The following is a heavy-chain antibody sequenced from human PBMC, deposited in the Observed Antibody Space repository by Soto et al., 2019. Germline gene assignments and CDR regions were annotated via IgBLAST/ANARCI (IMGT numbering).Heavy chain of an antibody. D-gene: IGHD3-22*01. Sequence: PGESLKISCQASGYSFTTYWISWVRQMPGKGLECMGRIDPTDSYTDYGPSFEGHVTMSVDRSINTAFLEWSSLKASDSAMYYCARLTLAQDSSGYHFFDYWGLGTLVTVSS. J-gene: IGHJ4*02. CDR2: IDPTDSYT. CDR3: ARLTLAQDSSGYHFFDY. CDR1: GYSFTTYW. V-gene: IGHV5-10-1*01.